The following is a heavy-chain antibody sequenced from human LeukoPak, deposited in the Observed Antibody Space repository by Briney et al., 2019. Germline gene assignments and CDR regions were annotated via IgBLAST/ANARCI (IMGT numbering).Heavy chain of an antibody. D-gene: IGHD2-2*01. J-gene: IGHJ4*02. CDR2: MIPIFGTG. Sequence: ASVKVSCKASGGTFTNYAISWVRQAPGQGLEWMGGMIPIFGTGNYAQKFQGRVTITTDESTSTAYMELSSLRSEDTAVYYCARGSKIVVVPAAVPLDYWGQGTLVTVSS. CDR1: GGTFTNYA. CDR3: ARGSKIVVVPAAVPLDY. V-gene: IGHV1-69*05.